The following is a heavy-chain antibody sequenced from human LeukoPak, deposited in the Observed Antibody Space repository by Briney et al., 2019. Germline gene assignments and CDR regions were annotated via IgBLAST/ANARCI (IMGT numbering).Heavy chain of an antibody. D-gene: IGHD3-3*01. CDR1: GGSISSYY. J-gene: IGHJ5*02. CDR3: ARHYDFWSGYSNWFDP. CDR2: IYTSGST. V-gene: IGHV4-4*07. Sequence: TPSETLSLTCTASGGSISSYYWSWIRQPAGKGLEWIGRIYTSGSTNYNPSLKSRVTMSVDTSKNQFSLKLSSVTAADTAVYYCARHYDFWSGYSNWFDPWGQGTLVTVSS.